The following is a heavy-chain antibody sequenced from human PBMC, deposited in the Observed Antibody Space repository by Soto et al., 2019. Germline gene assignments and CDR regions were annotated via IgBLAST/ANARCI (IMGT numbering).Heavy chain of an antibody. Sequence: QVQLQESGPGLVKPSQTLSLTCTVSGGSISSGGYYWSWIRQHPGKGREWIGYVYYSGSTYYNPSPKRRVTISADTSKNQVSLKLRSVTAADTAVYYCASGCSGGSCCPDYWGQGTLVTVSS. CDR2: VYYSGST. CDR1: GGSISSGGYY. CDR3: ASGCSGGSCCPDY. V-gene: IGHV4-31*03. J-gene: IGHJ4*02. D-gene: IGHD2-15*01.